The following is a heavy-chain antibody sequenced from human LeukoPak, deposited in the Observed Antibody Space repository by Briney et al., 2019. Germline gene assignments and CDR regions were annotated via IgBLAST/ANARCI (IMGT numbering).Heavy chain of an antibody. Sequence: SETLSLTCTVSGGSISSSSYFWGWIRQPPGKGLEWVGSMSYSGSTYYNPSLKSRVTISVDTSKNQFSLVLNSVTAADTAVYYCARTGYCSSASCSVVKQWLVRVYFDYWGQGTLVTVSS. V-gene: IGHV4-39*01. J-gene: IGHJ4*02. CDR3: ARTGYCSSASCSVVKQWLVRVYFDY. D-gene: IGHD2-2*01. CDR2: MSYSGST. CDR1: GGSISSSSYF.